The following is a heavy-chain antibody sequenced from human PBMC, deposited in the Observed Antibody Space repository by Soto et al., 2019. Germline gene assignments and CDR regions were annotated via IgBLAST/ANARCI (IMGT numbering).Heavy chain of an antibody. Sequence: EVQLLESGGGLVQPGGSLRLSCAASGFTFSSYAMSWVRQAPGKGLEWVSAIRVSGASTYYADSVKGRFTISRDNSKNTLYLQMNSLRAEDTAVYYCAHFDWFIDYWGQGTLVTVSS. V-gene: IGHV3-23*01. CDR3: AHFDWFIDY. J-gene: IGHJ4*02. CDR2: IRVSGAST. CDR1: GFTFSSYA. D-gene: IGHD3-9*01.